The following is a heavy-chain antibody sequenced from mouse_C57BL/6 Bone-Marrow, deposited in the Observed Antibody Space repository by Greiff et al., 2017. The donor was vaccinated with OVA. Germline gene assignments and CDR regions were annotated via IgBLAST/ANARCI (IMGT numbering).Heavy chain of an antibody. CDR1: GYTFTSYW. J-gene: IGHJ3*01. D-gene: IGHD1-1*01. CDR3: ARIHYGTSWFAY. V-gene: IGHV1-55*01. CDR2: IYPGSGST. Sequence: QVQLKQPGAELVKPGASVKMSCKASGYTFTSYWITWVKQRPGQGLERIGDIYPGSGSTNYNEKFKSKATLTVDTSSSTAYMQLSSLTSEDSAVYYCARIHYGTSWFAYWGQGTLVTVSA.